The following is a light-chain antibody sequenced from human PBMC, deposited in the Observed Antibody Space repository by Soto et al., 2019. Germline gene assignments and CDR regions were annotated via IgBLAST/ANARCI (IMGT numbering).Light chain of an antibody. CDR3: QQYKDWPKT. CDR1: QNVRSY. V-gene: IGKV3-15*01. CDR2: GAS. J-gene: IGKJ1*01. Sequence: ETVMTQSPATLSVSPGEGAVLSCRASQNVRSYLAWYQQRPGQAPRLLIYGASTRATGIPTRFTGSGSGTEVTLPIGSLQSEDSAVYYCQQYKDWPKTFGQGTKVEIK.